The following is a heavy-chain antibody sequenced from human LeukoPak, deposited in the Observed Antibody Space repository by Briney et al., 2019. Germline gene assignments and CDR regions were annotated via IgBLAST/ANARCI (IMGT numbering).Heavy chain of an antibody. CDR3: ARDWDTVTELVY. CDR1: GGSISSSSYY. Sequence: PSETLSLTCTVSGGSISSSSYYWGWIRQPPGKGLEWIGSIYYSGSTYYNPSLKSRVTISVDTSKNQFSLKLSSVTAADTAVYYCARDWDTVTELVYWGQGTLVTVSS. J-gene: IGHJ4*02. V-gene: IGHV4-39*02. D-gene: IGHD4-17*01. CDR2: IYYSGST.